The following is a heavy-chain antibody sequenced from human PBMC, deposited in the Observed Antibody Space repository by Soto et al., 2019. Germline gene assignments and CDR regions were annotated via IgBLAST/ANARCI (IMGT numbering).Heavy chain of an antibody. CDR1: GYTFTSYG. CDR2: ISAYNGNT. V-gene: IGHV1-18*04. Sequence: ASVKVSCKASGYTFTSYGISWVRQAPGQGLEWMGWISAYNGNTNYVQKLQGRVTMTTDTSTSTAYMELRSLRSDDTAVYYCARERYYYDNSGYQRELFDYWGQGTLVTVSS. J-gene: IGHJ4*02. D-gene: IGHD3-22*01. CDR3: ARERYYYDNSGYQRELFDY.